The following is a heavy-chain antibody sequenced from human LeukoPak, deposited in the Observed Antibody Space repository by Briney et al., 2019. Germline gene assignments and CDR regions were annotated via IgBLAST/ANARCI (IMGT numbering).Heavy chain of an antibody. Sequence: PGGSLRLSCTASGCTFSSYAMSWVRQAPGKGLEWVSGVSGSGGSTYYADSVKGRFTISRDNSKNTLYLQMNSLRAEDTAVYYCAKVRDLPSYYFDYWGQGTLVTVSS. V-gene: IGHV3-23*01. J-gene: IGHJ4*02. CDR3: AKVRDLPSYYFDY. CDR2: VSGSGGST. CDR1: GCTFSSYA.